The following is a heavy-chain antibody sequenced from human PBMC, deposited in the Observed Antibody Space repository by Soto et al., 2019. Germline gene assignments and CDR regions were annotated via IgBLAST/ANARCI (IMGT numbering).Heavy chain of an antibody. J-gene: IGHJ5*02. Sequence: QVQLVQSGAEVKKHGASVKVSCKASGYTFTSYAMHWVRQAPGQRREWMGWINAGNGNTKYSQKFQGRVTITRDTSASTAYMELSSLRSEDTAVYYCGFAYSSSRGWFDPWGQGTLVTVSS. D-gene: IGHD6-6*01. CDR1: GYTFTSYA. V-gene: IGHV1-3*01. CDR2: INAGNGNT. CDR3: GFAYSSSRGWFDP.